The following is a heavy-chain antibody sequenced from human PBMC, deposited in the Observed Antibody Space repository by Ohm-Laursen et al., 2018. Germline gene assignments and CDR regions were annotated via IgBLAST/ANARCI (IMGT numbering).Heavy chain of an antibody. CDR1: GGSISSYY. CDR2: IYTSEGT. V-gene: IGHV4-4*07. D-gene: IGHD3-16*02. CDR3: ARVSRNWFDP. Sequence: SDTLSLTCTVSGGSISSYYWSWIRQPAGKGLEWIGRIYTSEGTNYNPSLNSRVTISVDTSNNQFSLRLSSVTAADTAVYYCARVSRNWFDPWGQGTLVTVSS. J-gene: IGHJ5*02.